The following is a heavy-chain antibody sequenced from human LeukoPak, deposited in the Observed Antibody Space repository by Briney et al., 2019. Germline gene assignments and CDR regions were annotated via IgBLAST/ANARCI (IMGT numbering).Heavy chain of an antibody. Sequence: PGGSLRLSCLASGVTFSSYGMHWVRQAPGKGLEWVGYIQHDGTNQYNADSLKGRLTISRDNSQNTLYLQMETLRAEDTAVYYCATAFGTGAPFEFWGQGTLVTVSS. CDR3: ATAFGTGAPFEF. CDR1: GVTFSSYG. D-gene: IGHD2-8*02. CDR2: IQHDGTNQ. J-gene: IGHJ4*02. V-gene: IGHV3-30*02.